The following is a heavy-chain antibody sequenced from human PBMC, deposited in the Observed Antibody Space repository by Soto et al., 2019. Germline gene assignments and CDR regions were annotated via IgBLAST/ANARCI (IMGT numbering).Heavy chain of an antibody. J-gene: IGHJ6*02. Sequence: GASVKVSCKASGYTFTVDYMHGVLQSPGQWLDWLGSINPNSGVTNYAQNFEGRVTMTRDTSTSTAYMEMSRLRFDDTAVYYCARDFNYYTMDVWGQGTTVTVSS. CDR2: INPNSGVT. CDR1: GYTFTVDY. V-gene: IGHV1-2*03. CDR3: ARDFNYYTMDV.